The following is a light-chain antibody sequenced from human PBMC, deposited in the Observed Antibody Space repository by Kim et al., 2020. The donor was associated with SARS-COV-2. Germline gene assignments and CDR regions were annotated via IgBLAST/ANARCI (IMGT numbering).Light chain of an antibody. CDR3: QTWDSGIQV. J-gene: IGLJ3*02. Sequence: ASVKLTCTLGSGHRSYAIIRHQQEPEKGPRYLMKVNSVDSHKKGDGIPDRFSGSSFGAERYLTISSLQSEDEADYYCQTWDSGIQVFGGGTQLTVL. CDR2: VNSVDSH. CDR1: SGHRSYA. V-gene: IGLV4-69*01.